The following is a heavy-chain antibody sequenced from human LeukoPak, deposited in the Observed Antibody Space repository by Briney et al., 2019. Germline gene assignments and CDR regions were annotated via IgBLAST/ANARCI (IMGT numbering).Heavy chain of an antibody. CDR2: ISSSSSTI. J-gene: IGHJ4*02. D-gene: IGHD1-26*01. CDR3: ARDKGADEGSKFDY. Sequence: EAGGSLRLSCSASGFTFSTYWMSWVRQAPGKGLEWVSYISSSSSTIYYADSVKGRFTISRDNAKNSLYLQMNSLRAEDTAVYYCARDKGADEGSKFDYWGQGTLVTVSS. V-gene: IGHV3-48*01. CDR1: GFTFSTYW.